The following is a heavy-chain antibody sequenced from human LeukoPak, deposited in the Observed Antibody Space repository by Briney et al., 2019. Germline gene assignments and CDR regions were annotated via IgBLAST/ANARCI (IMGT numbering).Heavy chain of an antibody. D-gene: IGHD6-19*01. Sequence: ASVKVSCKASGYTFTGYYLHWVRQVPGQGLEWMGWINPNSGGTNYAQKFQGRVTMTRDTSISTAYMEVSRLRSDDTAVYYCARVGGPGYSSGWYGYWGQGTLVTVSS. CDR2: INPNSGGT. CDR3: ARVGGPGYSSGWYGY. V-gene: IGHV1-2*02. J-gene: IGHJ4*02. CDR1: GYTFTGYY.